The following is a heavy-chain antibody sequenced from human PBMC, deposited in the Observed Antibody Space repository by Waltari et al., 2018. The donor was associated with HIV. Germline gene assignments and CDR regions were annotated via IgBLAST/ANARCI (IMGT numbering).Heavy chain of an antibody. D-gene: IGHD2-21*02. J-gene: IGHJ4*02. V-gene: IGHV4-39*01. CDR1: GGSISSSSYY. Sequence: QLQLQESGPGLVKPSETLSLTCTVSGGSISSSSYYWGWIRQPPGKGLEWVGNIFYSGSTYCNPSLKSRVTISVDTSMNQFSLKLSSVTAADTAVYYCARHVTYFGGGHYSKGYDCWGQGTLVTVSS. CDR2: IFYSGST. CDR3: ARHVTYFGGGHYSKGYDC.